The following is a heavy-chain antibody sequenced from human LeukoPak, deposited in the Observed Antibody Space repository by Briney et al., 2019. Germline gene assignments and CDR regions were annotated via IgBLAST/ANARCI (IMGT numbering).Heavy chain of an antibody. CDR2: ISSSSSTI. Sequence: GGSLTLSCAASGFTFSTYTMNWVRQAPGKGLEWVSYISSSSSTIYYADSVKGRFTISRDNAKNSLFLQMNSLRDEDTAVYYCARATTADHWGQGTLVTVSS. D-gene: IGHD5-12*01. J-gene: IGHJ5*02. V-gene: IGHV3-48*02. CDR1: GFTFSTYT. CDR3: ARATTADH.